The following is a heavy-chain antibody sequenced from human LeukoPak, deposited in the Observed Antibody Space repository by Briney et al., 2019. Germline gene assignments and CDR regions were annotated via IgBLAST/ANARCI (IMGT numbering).Heavy chain of an antibody. V-gene: IGHV6-1*01. CDR3: ARDRGEQWLAHYYFDY. Sequence: QTLSLTCAISGDSVSTKSAAWNWIRQSPSRGLEWLGRTYYRSKWYNDYAVSVKSRITINPDTSKNQFSLQLNSVTPEDTAVYYCARDRGEQWLAHYYFDYWGQGTLVTVSS. J-gene: IGHJ4*02. D-gene: IGHD6-19*01. CDR2: TYYRSKWYN. CDR1: GDSVSTKSAA.